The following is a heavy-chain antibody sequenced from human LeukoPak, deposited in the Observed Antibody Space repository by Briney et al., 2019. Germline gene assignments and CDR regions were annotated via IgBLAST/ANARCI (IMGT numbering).Heavy chain of an antibody. D-gene: IGHD6-13*01. J-gene: IGHJ4*02. CDR3: TKVRSGSSSWALRVFDY. CDR1: GFTFSSEA. CDR2: ISPAGGTT. Sequence: PGGSLRLSCAVSGFTFSSEAMGWVRQLPGGELEWVSTISPAGGTTYYAESMKGRFTISRDNSKSTLYLQMNSLRVEDTAVYYCTKVRSGSSSWALRVFDYWGQGALVTVSS. V-gene: IGHV3-23*01.